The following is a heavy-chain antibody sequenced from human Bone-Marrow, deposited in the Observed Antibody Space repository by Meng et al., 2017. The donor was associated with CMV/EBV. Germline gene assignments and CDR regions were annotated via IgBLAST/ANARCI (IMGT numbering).Heavy chain of an antibody. J-gene: IGHJ4*02. CDR2: ISAYNGET. CDR3: VRDERNHGGGEGYFDL. CDR1: GYTFKKQG. Sequence: ASVKVSCQASGYTFKKQGISWLRQAPGRRPEWMAWISAYNGETNSARRFEDRVTLTVDTYTSTAYLEITSLTSDDTAIYYCVRDERNHGGGEGYFDLWGQGTLVTVSS. V-gene: IGHV1-18*01. D-gene: IGHD2-15*01.